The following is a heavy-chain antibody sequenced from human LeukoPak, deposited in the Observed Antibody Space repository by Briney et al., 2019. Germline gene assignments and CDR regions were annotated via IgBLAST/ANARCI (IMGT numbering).Heavy chain of an antibody. CDR3: ARARSGYYSSFDY. V-gene: IGHV3-20*04. J-gene: IGHJ4*02. CDR1: GFTFDDYG. D-gene: IGHD3-22*01. CDR2: INGNGGST. Sequence: PGGSLRLSCAGSGFTFDDYGMSWVRQAPGKGLEWVSGINGNGGSTGYGDSVKGRFTISRDNAKNSLYLQMNSLRAEDTALYYCARARSGYYSSFDYWGQGTLVTVSS.